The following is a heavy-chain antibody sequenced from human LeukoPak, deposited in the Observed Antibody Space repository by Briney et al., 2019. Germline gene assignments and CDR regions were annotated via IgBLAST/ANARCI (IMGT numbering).Heavy chain of an antibody. D-gene: IGHD1-26*01. CDR3: ARRGSYSQGDAFDI. Sequence: MSSETLSLTCTVSGGSISSSSYYWGWIRQPPGKGLEWIGSIYYSGSTYYNPSLKSRVTISVDTSKNQFSLKLSSVTAADTAVYYCARRGSYSQGDAFDIWGQGTMVTVSS. CDR2: IYYSGST. V-gene: IGHV4-39*01. CDR1: GGSISSSSYY. J-gene: IGHJ3*02.